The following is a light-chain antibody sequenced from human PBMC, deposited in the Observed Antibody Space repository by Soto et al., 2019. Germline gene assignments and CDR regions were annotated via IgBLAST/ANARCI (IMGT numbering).Light chain of an antibody. V-gene: IGKV3-20*01. CDR1: QCVSSSY. CDR3: QQYGSSPWT. CDR2: GAS. J-gene: IGKJ1*01. Sequence: IVLTQSRGTLSLSPGERATLSCRASQCVSSSYLAWYQQKPGQAPRLLIYGASSRATGIPDRFSGSGSGTDVTLTISRLEPEDFALYYCQQYGSSPWTFGQGTKVEIK.